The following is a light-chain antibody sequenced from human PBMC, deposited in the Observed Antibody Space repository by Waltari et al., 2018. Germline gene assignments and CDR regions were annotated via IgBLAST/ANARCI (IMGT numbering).Light chain of an antibody. CDR1: QSVTRY. V-gene: IGKV1-5*01. CDR3: QQYDRYSAWT. Sequence: IQMTQSPSTLSASVGDRVTITCLASQSVTRYLAWYQQKPGKAPKFLIWDVSSLERGVPSRFSGSGSGTEFTLTISSLQPDDFATYYCQQYDRYSAWTFGQGTKVEIK. CDR2: DVS. J-gene: IGKJ1*01.